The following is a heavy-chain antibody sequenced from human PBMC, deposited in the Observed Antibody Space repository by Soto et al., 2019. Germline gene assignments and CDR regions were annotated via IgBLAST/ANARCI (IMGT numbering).Heavy chain of an antibody. D-gene: IGHD1-26*01. CDR1: GGSISSYY. CDR2: IYYSGST. V-gene: IGHV4-59*08. Sequence: SETLSLTCTVSGGSISSYYWSWIRQPPGKGLEWIGYIYYSGSTNYNPSLKSRVTISVDTSKSQFSLKLSSVTAADTAVYYCARCAVSRPYQGGWNYSGKAYYYYDMDVWGQGTTVTVS. J-gene: IGHJ6*02. CDR3: ARCAVSRPYQGGWNYSGKAYYYYDMDV.